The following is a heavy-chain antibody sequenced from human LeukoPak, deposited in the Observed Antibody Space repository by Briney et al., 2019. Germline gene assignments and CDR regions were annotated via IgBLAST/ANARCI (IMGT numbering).Heavy chain of an antibody. D-gene: IGHD1-26*01. CDR1: GFTFTRSA. V-gene: IGHV1-58*01. CDR2: IVVGRGIT. J-gene: IGHJ3*01. CDR3: AATSVGATINDAFDV. Sequence: GTSVKVSCKTSGFTFTRSAVQWVRQARGQRLEWIGWIVVGRGITNYAQRFQERVTITRDMSTGTAYMELGSLRSEDTAVYYCAATSVGATINDAFDVWGQGTMVTVSS.